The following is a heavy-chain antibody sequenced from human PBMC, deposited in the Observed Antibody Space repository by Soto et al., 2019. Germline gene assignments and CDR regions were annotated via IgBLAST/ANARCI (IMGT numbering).Heavy chain of an antibody. Sequence: PSETLSLTCTVSGGSISSYYWSWIRQPPGKGLEWIGYIYYSGSTNYNPSLKSRVTISVDTSKNQFSLKLSSVTAADTAVYYCARYLTTVTRGAFDIWGQGTMVTVSS. J-gene: IGHJ3*02. CDR3: ARYLTTVTRGAFDI. CDR2: IYYSGST. CDR1: GGSISSYY. D-gene: IGHD4-17*01. V-gene: IGHV4-59*01.